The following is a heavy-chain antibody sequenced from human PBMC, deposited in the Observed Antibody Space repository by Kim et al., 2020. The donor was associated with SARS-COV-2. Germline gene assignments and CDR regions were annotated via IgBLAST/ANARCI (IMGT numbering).Heavy chain of an antibody. V-gene: IGHV3-48*04. J-gene: IGHJ6*02. CDR3: ARDSAAHYGMDV. CDR2: ISGNSRAI. CDR1: GFTFSTYA. Sequence: GGSLRLSCAASGFTFSTYAMNWVRQAPGKGLEWISHISGNSRAIYYADSVKGRFTISRDNAKNSLYLHMDSLRAADTAIYYCARDSAAHYGMDVWGQGTTATVSS.